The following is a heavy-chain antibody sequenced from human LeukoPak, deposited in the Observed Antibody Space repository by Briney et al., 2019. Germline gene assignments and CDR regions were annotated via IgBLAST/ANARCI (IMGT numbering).Heavy chain of an antibody. CDR1: GVSISSYH. CDR2: IYTSGST. V-gene: IGHV4-4*07. CDR3: AKTYYYDSSGARFDY. J-gene: IGHJ4*02. D-gene: IGHD3-22*01. Sequence: SETLSLTCTVSGVSISSYHWSWIRQPAGKGLEWIGRIYTSGSTNYNPSLKSRVTISVDTSKNQFSLKLSSVTAADTAVYYCAKTYYYDSSGARFDYWGQGTLVTVSS.